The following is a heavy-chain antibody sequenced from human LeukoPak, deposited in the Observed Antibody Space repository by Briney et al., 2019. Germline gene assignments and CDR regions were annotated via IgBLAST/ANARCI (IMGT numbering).Heavy chain of an antibody. CDR3: ARAPMKGGDYYYGMDV. V-gene: IGHV1-69*13. D-gene: IGHD2-21*01. J-gene: IGHJ6*02. CDR2: IIPIFGTA. Sequence: GASVKVSCKASGGTFSSYAISWVRQAPGQGLEWMGGIIPIFGTANYAQEFQGRVTITADESTSTAYMELSSLRSEDTAVYYCARAPMKGGDYYYGMDVWGQGTTVTVSS. CDR1: GGTFSSYA.